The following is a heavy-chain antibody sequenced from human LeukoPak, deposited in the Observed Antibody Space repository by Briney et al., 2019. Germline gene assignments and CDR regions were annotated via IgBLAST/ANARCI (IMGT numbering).Heavy chain of an antibody. V-gene: IGHV3-30*03. CDR2: ISYDESTK. D-gene: IGHD6-13*01. J-gene: IGHJ4*02. CDR1: GFTFSSYG. CDR3: ARDSIRQQLYYFDY. Sequence: GGSLRLSCAASGFTFSSYGMHWVRQAPGKGLEWVAVISYDESTKYYADSLKGRFTISRDNSKNTLYLQMNSLRPEDTAVYYCARDSIRQQLYYFDYWGQGTLVTVSS.